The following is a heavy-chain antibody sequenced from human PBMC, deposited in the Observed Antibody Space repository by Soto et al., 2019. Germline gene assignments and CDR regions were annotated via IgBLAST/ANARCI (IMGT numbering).Heavy chain of an antibody. CDR2: ISGSADNT. D-gene: IGHD2-15*01. V-gene: IGHV3-23*01. Sequence: EVQLLESGGGLVQPGGSLRLSCAASGFTFSSYAMSWVRQAPGKGLEWVSAISGSADNTYYADSVKGRFTISRDHSNNTLYLQVNSLRAEDTAVYYCAKRGVAVAATPWFCPWGQGTLVTVSS. CDR1: GFTFSSYA. CDR3: AKRGVAVAATPWFCP. J-gene: IGHJ5*02.